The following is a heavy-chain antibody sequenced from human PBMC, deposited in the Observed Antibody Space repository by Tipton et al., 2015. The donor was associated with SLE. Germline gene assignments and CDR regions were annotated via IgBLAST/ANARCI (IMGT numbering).Heavy chain of an antibody. Sequence: LRLSCTVSGGSISSYYWSWIRQHPGKGLEWIGYIYYSGSTYYNPSLKSRVTISVDTSKNQFSLKLSSVTAADTAVYYCARSLPTQLVVDYWGQGTLVTVSS. CDR2: IYYSGST. J-gene: IGHJ4*02. D-gene: IGHD6-13*01. V-gene: IGHV4-59*06. CDR1: GGSISSYY. CDR3: ARSLPTQLVVDY.